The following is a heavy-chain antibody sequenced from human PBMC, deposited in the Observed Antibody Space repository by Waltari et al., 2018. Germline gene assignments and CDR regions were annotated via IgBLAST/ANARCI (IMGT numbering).Heavy chain of an antibody. V-gene: IGHV1-24*01. J-gene: IGHJ4*02. CDR1: GYPPPELP. D-gene: IGHD6-13*01. Sequence: QVHLEQSGAEGKKPGASVKSSGKVPGYPPPELPFPWWRQAPGKGLEWMGGFDPEDGETIYAQKFQGRVTMTEDTSTDTAYMELSSLRSEDTAVYYCATRLDLLEQQLAHWGQGTLVTVSS. CDR3: ATRLDLLEQQLAH. CDR2: FDPEDGET.